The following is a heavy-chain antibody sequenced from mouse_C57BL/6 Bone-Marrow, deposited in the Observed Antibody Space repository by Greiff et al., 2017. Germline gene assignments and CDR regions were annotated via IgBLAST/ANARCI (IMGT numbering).Heavy chain of an antibody. V-gene: IGHV1-80*01. Sequence: QVQLQQSGAELVKPGASVKISCKASGYAFSSYWMNWVKQRPGKGLEWIGQLYHGDGDTNYNGKFKGKATLTADKSSSTAYMQLSSLTSEDSAVYFCAGGDRWLLLAYWGQGTLVTVSA. CDR1: GYAFSSYW. CDR3: AGGDRWLLLAY. CDR2: LYHGDGDT. D-gene: IGHD2-3*01. J-gene: IGHJ3*01.